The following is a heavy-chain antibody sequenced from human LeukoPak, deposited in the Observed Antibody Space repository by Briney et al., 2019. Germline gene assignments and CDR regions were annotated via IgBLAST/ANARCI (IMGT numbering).Heavy chain of an antibody. J-gene: IGHJ5*02. V-gene: IGHV1-46*01. CDR3: TRSHEWDSNWFDP. CDR1: GYTFTSYY. CDR2: INPSGGST. D-gene: IGHD1-26*01. Sequence: GASVKVSCKASGYTFTSYYMHWVRQAPGQGLEWMGIINPSGGSTSYAQKFQGRVTITRNTSISTAYMELSSLKSEDTAVYYCTRSHEWDSNWFDPWGQGTLVTVSS.